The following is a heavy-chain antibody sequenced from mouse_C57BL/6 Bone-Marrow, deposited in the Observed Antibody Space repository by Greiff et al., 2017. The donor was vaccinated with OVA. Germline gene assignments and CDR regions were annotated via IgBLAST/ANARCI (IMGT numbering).Heavy chain of an antibody. CDR2: IHPNSGST. J-gene: IGHJ3*01. D-gene: IGHD2-13*01. CDR1: GYTFTSYW. CDR3: ARPCYYGDPAWFAY. Sequence: QVQLQQPGAELVKPGASVKLSCKASGYTFTSYWMHWVKQRPGQGLEWIGLIHPNSGSTNYNEKFKSKATLTVDKSSSTAYRQVSSLTSEDSAVCYWARPCYYGDPAWFAYWGQGTLVTVSA. V-gene: IGHV1-64*01.